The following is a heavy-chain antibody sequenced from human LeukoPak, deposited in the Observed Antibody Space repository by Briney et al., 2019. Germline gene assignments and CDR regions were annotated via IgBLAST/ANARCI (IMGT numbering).Heavy chain of an antibody. J-gene: IGHJ4*02. CDR2: IYYSGST. D-gene: IGHD3-10*01. CDR3: ARHHYYGSGSYLYYFDY. CDR1: GGSISSYY. Sequence: SETLSLTCTVSGGSISSYYWSWIRQPPGKGLEWIGYIYYSGSTNYNPSLKSRVTISVDTSKNQFSLKLSSVIAADTAVYYCARHHYYGSGSYLYYFDYWGQGTLVTVSS. V-gene: IGHV4-59*08.